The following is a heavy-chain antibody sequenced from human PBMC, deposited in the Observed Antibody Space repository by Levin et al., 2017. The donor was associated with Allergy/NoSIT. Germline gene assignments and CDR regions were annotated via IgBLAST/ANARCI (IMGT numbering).Heavy chain of an antibody. CDR3: ARGGPLAYCGGDCYSDLDY. Sequence: GESLKISCAVSGFNISSYEMNWVRQAPGMGLEWVSYISSSGRTIYYADSVKGRFTFSRDNAKNSLYLQMNSLRAVDTAVYYCARGGPLAYCGGDCYSDLDYWGQGTLVTVSS. D-gene: IGHD2-21*01. CDR2: ISSSGRTI. CDR1: GFNISSYE. V-gene: IGHV3-48*03. J-gene: IGHJ4*02.